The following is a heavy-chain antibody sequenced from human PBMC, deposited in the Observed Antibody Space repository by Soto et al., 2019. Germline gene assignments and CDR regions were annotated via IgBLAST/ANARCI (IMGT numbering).Heavy chain of an antibody. Sequence: EVQLVESGGGLVQPGVSLRLSCAACGFKISSSSRNWVRQDPGRGLEWVAYISDSGSNTLYADSVKGRFTVSRNTAKNSVYLQMSGLRDEDRAVYYCASYYDDSSGYDGMAVWGQGTTVTVSS. CDR2: ISDSGSNT. D-gene: IGHD3-22*01. J-gene: IGHJ6*02. V-gene: IGHV3-48*02. CDR3: ASYYDDSSGYDGMAV. CDR1: GFKISSSS.